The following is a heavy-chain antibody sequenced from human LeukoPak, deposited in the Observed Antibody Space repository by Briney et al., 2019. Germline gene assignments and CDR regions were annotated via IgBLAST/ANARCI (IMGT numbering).Heavy chain of an antibody. V-gene: IGHV7-4-1*02. CDR2: INTNTGNP. CDR3: ARAPVLRFLEWLFRRYYFDY. J-gene: IGHJ4*02. Sequence: EASVKVSCKASGYTFTSYAMNWVRQAPGQGLEWMGWINTNTGNPTYAHGFTGRFVFSLDTSVSTAYLQISSLKAEDTAVYYCARAPVLRFLEWLFRRYYFDYWGQGTLVTVSS. D-gene: IGHD3-3*01. CDR1: GYTFTSYA.